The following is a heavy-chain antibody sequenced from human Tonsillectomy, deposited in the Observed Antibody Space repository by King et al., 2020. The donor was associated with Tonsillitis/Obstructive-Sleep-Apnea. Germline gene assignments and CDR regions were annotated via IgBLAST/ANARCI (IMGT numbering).Heavy chain of an antibody. Sequence: VQLVESGGNLVQPGGSLRLSCEASGLTFSSHAMSWVRQAPGKGLEWVSGISGSGESTYYADSVKGRFTISREKSKNTLFLEMNSLRAEDTAVYYCARTPYGSGTYYYFDYGGQGTLVTVSS. D-gene: IGHD3-10*01. V-gene: IGHV3-23*04. J-gene: IGHJ4*02. CDR1: GLTFSSHA. CDR2: ISGSGEST. CDR3: ARTPYGSGTYYYFDY.